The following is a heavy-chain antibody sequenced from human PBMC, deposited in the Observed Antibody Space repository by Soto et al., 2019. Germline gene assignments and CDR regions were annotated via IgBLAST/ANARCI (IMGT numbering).Heavy chain of an antibody. CDR3: ARHPGYYDVLTGYPTYYFDY. Sequence: SETLSLTCTVSGGSISTYYWSWIRQPLGKGLEWIGYIYYRGNTNYNPSFKRRVTISLDTSKNQFSLRLSSVTAADTAIYYCARHPGYYDVLTGYPTYYFDYWGQGALVTVSS. V-gene: IGHV4-59*08. CDR1: GGSISTYY. CDR2: IYYRGNT. D-gene: IGHD3-9*01. J-gene: IGHJ4*02.